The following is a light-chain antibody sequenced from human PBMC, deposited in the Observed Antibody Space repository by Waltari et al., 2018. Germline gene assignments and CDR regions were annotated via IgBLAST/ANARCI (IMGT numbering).Light chain of an antibody. CDR1: QSVSRE. V-gene: IGKV3-15*01. J-gene: IGKJ1*01. Sequence: EIVMTQSPATLSVSPGETATLSCRASQSVSRELAWYQQKLGQAPRLLIYGASTRAPGIPVRFSASGSGTEFTLTISSLQSEDFAIYYCQQYKNWPPVTFGQGTKVDMK. CDR2: GAS. CDR3: QQYKNWPPVT.